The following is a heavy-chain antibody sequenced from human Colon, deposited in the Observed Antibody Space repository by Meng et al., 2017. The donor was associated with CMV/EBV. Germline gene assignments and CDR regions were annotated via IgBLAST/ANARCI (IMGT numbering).Heavy chain of an antibody. Sequence: GESLKISCAASGFTFSSYWMHWVRQAPGKGLVWVSRINSDGSSTSYADSVKGRFTISRDNAKNTLYLQMNSLRAEDTAVYYCARGTSTSCTDWGQGTLVTVSS. J-gene: IGHJ4*02. CDR2: INSDGSST. CDR1: GFTFSSYW. D-gene: IGHD2-2*01. V-gene: IGHV3-74*01. CDR3: ARGTSTSCTD.